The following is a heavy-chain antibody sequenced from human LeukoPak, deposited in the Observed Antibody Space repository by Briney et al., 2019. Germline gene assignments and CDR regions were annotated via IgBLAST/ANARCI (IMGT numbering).Heavy chain of an antibody. Sequence: SETLSLTCTVSGGSISSYYWSWIRQPPGKGLEWIGYIYYSGSTNYNPSLKSRVTISVDTSKNQFSLKLSSVTAADTAVYYCARDSGDPTGSRGYYYYYGMDVWGQGTTVTVSS. CDR3: ARDSGDPTGSRGYYYYYGMDV. V-gene: IGHV4-59*01. D-gene: IGHD7-27*01. J-gene: IGHJ6*02. CDR2: IYYSGST. CDR1: GGSISSYY.